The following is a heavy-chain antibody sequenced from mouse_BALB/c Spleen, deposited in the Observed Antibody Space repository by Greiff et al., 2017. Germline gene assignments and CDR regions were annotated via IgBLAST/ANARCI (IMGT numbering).Heavy chain of an antibody. J-gene: IGHJ2*01. CDR1: GYSITSDYA. CDR3: ARDRYDTGGYFDY. V-gene: IGHV3-2*02. D-gene: IGHD2-14*01. Sequence: EVQLQQSGPGLVKPSQSLSLTCTVTGYSITSDYAWNWIRQFPGNKLEWMGYISYSGSTSYNPSLKSRISITRDTSKNQFFLQLNSVTTEDTATYYCARDRYDTGGYFDYWGQGTTLTVSS. CDR2: ISYSGST.